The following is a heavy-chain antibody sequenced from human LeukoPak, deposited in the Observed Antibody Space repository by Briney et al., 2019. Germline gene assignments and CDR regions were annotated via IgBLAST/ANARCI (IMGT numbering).Heavy chain of an antibody. CDR2: IIPILGIA. J-gene: IGHJ4*02. CDR3: ARTGPSTVTMDPLDY. Sequence: GASVTISCKACGGTFRSYAISWVRQGPGQGLEWMGRIIPILGIANYAQKFQGRVTITADKSTSTAYMGLSSLRSEDTAVYYCARTGPSTVTMDPLDYWGQGTLVTVSS. D-gene: IGHD4-17*01. V-gene: IGHV1-69*04. CDR1: GGTFRSYA.